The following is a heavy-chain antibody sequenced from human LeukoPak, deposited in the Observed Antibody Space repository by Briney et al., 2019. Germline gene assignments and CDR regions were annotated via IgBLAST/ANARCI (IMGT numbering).Heavy chain of an antibody. CDR3: AREVKLVTMVRGVINAFDI. V-gene: IGHV1-2*02. J-gene: IGHJ3*02. D-gene: IGHD3-10*01. CDR1: GYTFTGYY. Sequence: ASVKVSCKASGYTFTGYYMHWVRQAPGQGLEWMGWINPNSGGTNYAQKFQGRVTMTRDTSISTACMELSRLRSDDTAVYYCAREVKLVTMVRGVINAFDIWGQGTMVTVSS. CDR2: INPNSGGT.